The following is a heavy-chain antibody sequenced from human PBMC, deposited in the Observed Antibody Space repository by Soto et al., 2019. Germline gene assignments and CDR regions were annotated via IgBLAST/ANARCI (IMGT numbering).Heavy chain of an antibody. Sequence: QVQLVQSGAEVKKPGSSVKVSCKASGGTFSSYDISWVRQAPGQGLEWMGGIIPIFGTANYAQKFQGRVTITADESASTAYMELSSLRPEDTAVYYCATSQDRIAAAGTGYFDYWGQGTLVTLSS. V-gene: IGHV1-69*01. CDR2: IIPIFGTA. CDR1: GGTFSSYD. J-gene: IGHJ4*02. CDR3: ATSQDRIAAAGTGYFDY. D-gene: IGHD6-13*01.